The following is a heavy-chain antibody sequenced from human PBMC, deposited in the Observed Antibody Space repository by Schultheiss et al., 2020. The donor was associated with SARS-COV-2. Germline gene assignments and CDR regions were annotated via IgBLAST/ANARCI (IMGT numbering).Heavy chain of an antibody. CDR3: AREGGDYSGSFDF. J-gene: IGHJ4*02. V-gene: IGHV4-61*08. CDR2: IYHSEST. CDR1: GGSISSGDYY. D-gene: IGHD1-26*01. Sequence: SQTLSLTCTVSGGSISSGDYYWNWIRQPPGKGLEWIGYIYHSESTNYNPSLRSRGTISVDTSKNQFSLKLSSVTAADTAVYYCAREGGDYSGSFDFWGQGTLVTVSS.